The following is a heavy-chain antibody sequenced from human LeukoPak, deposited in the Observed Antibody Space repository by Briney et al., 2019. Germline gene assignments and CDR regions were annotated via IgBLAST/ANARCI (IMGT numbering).Heavy chain of an antibody. CDR3: ARDGTIAVAGRGGYFDY. D-gene: IGHD6-19*01. V-gene: IGHV4-59*01. Sequence: SETLSLTCTVSGGSISSYYWSWIRQPPRKGLEWIGYIYYSGSTNYNPSLKSRVTISVDASKNQFSLKLSSVTAADTAVYYCARDGTIAVAGRGGYFDYWGQGTLVTVSS. CDR1: GGSISSYY. J-gene: IGHJ4*02. CDR2: IYYSGST.